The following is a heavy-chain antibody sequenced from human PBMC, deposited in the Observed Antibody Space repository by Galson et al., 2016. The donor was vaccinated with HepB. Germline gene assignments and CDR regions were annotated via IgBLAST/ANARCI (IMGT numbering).Heavy chain of an antibody. CDR2: INAGNGNT. V-gene: IGHV1-3*01. J-gene: IGHJ4*02. CDR3: ARVERPYYYDSSGPIDY. CDR1: GYTFTTFA. D-gene: IGHD3-22*01. Sequence: SVKVSCKASGYTFTTFAMHWVRQAPGQRLEWMGWINAGNGNTLYSQNFRGRVTITRDTSATTAYMELTSLRSEDTAVYYCARVERPYYYDSSGPIDYWGQGTLVTVSS.